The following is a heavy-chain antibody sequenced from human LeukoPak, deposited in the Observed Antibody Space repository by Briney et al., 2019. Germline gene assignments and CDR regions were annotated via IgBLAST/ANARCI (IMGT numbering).Heavy chain of an antibody. CDR1: GYSFTSYW. CDR2: IYPGDSDT. V-gene: IGHV5-51*01. Sequence: GESLKISCKGSGYSFTSYWIGWVRQMPGKGLEWMGTIYPGDSDTRYSPSFQGQVTISADKSISTAYLQWSSLKASDTAMYYCTRGTYSSSWYGAFDIWGQGTMVTVSS. D-gene: IGHD6-13*01. J-gene: IGHJ3*02. CDR3: TRGTYSSSWYGAFDI.